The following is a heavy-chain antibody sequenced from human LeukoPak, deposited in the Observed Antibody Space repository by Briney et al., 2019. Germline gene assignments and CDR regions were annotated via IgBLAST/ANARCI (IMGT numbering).Heavy chain of an antibody. J-gene: IGHJ3*02. D-gene: IGHD5-12*01. CDR1: GFTFSSYG. Sequence: GGSLRLSCAASGFTFSSYGMHWVRQAPGKGLEWVAVISYDGSNKYYADSVKGRFTISRDNSKNTLYLQMNSLRAEDTAVYYCARLLFGRGYSGYEVFESAFDIWGQGTMVTVSS. V-gene: IGHV3-30*03. CDR3: ARLLFGRGYSGYEVFESAFDI. CDR2: ISYDGSNK.